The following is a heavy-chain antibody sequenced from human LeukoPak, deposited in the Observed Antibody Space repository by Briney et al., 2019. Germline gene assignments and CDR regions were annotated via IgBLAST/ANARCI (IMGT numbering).Heavy chain of an antibody. V-gene: IGHV3-21*01. CDR1: GFTFSDYS. Sequence: GGSLRLSCAASGFTFSDYSMNWVRQAPGKGLEWVSYIGGIGTYIYYADSVKGRFTISRDNPKNSVYLQMNSLRAEDTAIYYCVRDLDWGQGTLVTVSS. J-gene: IGHJ4*02. CDR2: IGGIGTYI. CDR3: VRDLD.